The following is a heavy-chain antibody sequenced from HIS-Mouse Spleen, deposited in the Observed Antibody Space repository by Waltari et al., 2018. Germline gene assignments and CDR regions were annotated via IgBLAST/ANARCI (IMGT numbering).Heavy chain of an antibody. CDR2: IYSSGST. CDR1: GRPISSSSYY. J-gene: IGHJ2*01. Sequence: QLQLQESGPGLVKPSETLSLTCTVSGRPISSSSYYWGWIRQPPGKGLAWIGGIYSSGSTYYNPSLKSRVTISVDTSKTQFSLKLSSVTAADTAVYYCAREIPYSSSWYDWYFDLWGRGTLVTVSS. CDR3: AREIPYSSSWYDWYFDL. V-gene: IGHV4-39*07. D-gene: IGHD6-13*01.